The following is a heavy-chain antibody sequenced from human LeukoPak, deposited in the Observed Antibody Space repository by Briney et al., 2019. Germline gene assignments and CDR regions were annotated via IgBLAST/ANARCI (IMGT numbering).Heavy chain of an antibody. CDR1: GFTFSSYS. CDR3: ARDMDVDITIFGVANNYFDY. Sequence: GGSLRLSCAASGFTFSSYSMNWVRQAPGKGLEWVSYISSSSSTIYYADSVKGRFTISRDNAKNSLYLQMNSLRDEDTAEYYCARDMDVDITIFGVANNYFDYWGQGTLVTVSS. CDR2: ISSSSSTI. V-gene: IGHV3-48*02. D-gene: IGHD3-3*01. J-gene: IGHJ4*02.